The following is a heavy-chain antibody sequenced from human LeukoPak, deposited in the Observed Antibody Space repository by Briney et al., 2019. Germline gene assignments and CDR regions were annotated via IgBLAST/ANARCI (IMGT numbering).Heavy chain of an antibody. CDR3: AKDRSIAAGDDAFDI. Sequence: GGSLRLSCAASGFTFSSYEMNWVRQAPGKGLEWVSYISSSGSTIYYADSVKGRFTFSRDNSKNTLYLQMNSLRAEDTAVYYCAKDRSIAAGDDAFDIWGQGTMVTVSS. CDR1: GFTFSSYE. CDR2: ISSSGSTI. V-gene: IGHV3-48*03. J-gene: IGHJ3*02. D-gene: IGHD6-13*01.